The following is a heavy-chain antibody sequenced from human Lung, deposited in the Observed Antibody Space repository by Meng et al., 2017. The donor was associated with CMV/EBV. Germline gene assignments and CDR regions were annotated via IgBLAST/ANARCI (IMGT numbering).Heavy chain of an antibody. CDR2: LIPLLGMA. Sequence: SGGTVDVHNLKWVRQAPGQGLEWLGGLIPLLGMATYSQKFQGRVTITADKTTSTAYMELSSLRSEDRAIYYCARLAECSAGNCYFDYWGQGTLVTVSS. CDR3: ARLAECSAGNCYFDY. J-gene: IGHJ4*02. D-gene: IGHD4-23*01. CDR1: GGTVDVHN. V-gene: IGHV1-69*02.